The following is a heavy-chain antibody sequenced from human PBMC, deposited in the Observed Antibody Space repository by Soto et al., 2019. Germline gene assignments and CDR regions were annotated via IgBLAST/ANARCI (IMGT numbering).Heavy chain of an antibody. CDR3: ARGGYYYDSSGDLGY. D-gene: IGHD3-22*01. CDR1: GGSISSGGYY. V-gene: IGHV4-31*03. J-gene: IGHJ4*02. Sequence: QVQLQESGPGLVKPSQTLSLTCTVSGGSISSGGYYWSWIRQHPGKGLEWIGYIYYSGSTYYNPSLKRRITISVDTSKNQFSLKLSSVTAADTAVYYCARGGYYYDSSGDLGYWGQGTLVTVSS. CDR2: IYYSGST.